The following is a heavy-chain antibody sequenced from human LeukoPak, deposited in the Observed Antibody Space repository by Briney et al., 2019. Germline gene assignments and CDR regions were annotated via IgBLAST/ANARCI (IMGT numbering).Heavy chain of an antibody. CDR2: INVNNGGT. CDR1: GYTFTDYY. Sequence: ASVKVSCKASGYTFTDYYIQWMRQAPGQGLEWMGWINVNNGGTKYAQHLQGRVAMTTDTSISTAYMELSRLRSDDTAVYYCATMAASDAEYFQHWGQGTLVTVSS. J-gene: IGHJ1*01. D-gene: IGHD6-13*01. V-gene: IGHV1-2*02. CDR3: ATMAASDAEYFQH.